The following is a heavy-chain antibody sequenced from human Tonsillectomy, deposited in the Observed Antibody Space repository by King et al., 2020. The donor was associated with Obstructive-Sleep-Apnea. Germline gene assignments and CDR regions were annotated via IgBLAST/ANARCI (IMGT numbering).Heavy chain of an antibody. CDR3: ARQDSSGWGDLDY. CDR2: SYYSGST. V-gene: IGHV4-39*01. Sequence: QLQESGPGLVKPSETLSLPCTVSGGSISSSSYYWGWIRQPPGKGLEWIGSSYYSGSTFYNPSLKSRVTISVATAKNKFSLKLISVTAADTAVYYCARQDSSGWGDLDYWGQGTLVTVSS. J-gene: IGHJ4*02. D-gene: IGHD6-19*01. CDR1: GGSISSSSYY.